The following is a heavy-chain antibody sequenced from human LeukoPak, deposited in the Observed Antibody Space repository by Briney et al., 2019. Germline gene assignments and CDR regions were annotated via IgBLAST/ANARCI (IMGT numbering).Heavy chain of an antibody. J-gene: IGHJ4*02. D-gene: IGHD3-10*01. V-gene: IGHV3-23*01. Sequence: GGSLRLSCAASGFTFSSYAMSWVRQAPGKGLEWVSGISGSGGSTYYADSVKGRFTISRDNSKNTLYLQMNSLRAEDTAVYYCAKGGLWFGELLPFDYWGQGTLVTVSS. CDR3: AKGGLWFGELLPFDY. CDR1: GFTFSSYA. CDR2: ISGSGGST.